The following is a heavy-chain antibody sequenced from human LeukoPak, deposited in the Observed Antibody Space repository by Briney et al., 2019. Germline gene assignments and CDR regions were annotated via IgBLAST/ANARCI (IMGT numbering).Heavy chain of an antibody. V-gene: IGHV4-39*07. CDR2: IYYSGST. CDR3: ARSRGGYGDYGSWFDP. Sequence: PSETLSLTCTVSGGSISSSSYYWGWIRQPPGKGLEWIGSIYYSGSTKYNPSLKSRVTISVDTSENQFSLTLNSVTAADTAVYYCARSRGGYGDYGSWFDPWGQGILVTVSS. D-gene: IGHD3-16*01. CDR1: GGSISSSSYY. J-gene: IGHJ5*02.